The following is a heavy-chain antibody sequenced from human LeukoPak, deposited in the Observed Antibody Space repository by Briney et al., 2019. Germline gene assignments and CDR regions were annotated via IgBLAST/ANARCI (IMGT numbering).Heavy chain of an antibody. CDR2: IKSKTDGGTT. J-gene: IGHJ4*02. D-gene: IGHD3-22*01. CDR1: GFSFSSAW. Sequence: GGSLRLSCAASGFSFSSAWMSWVREAPGKGLEWVGHIKSKTDGGTTDYAAPVKGRFTISRDDSKNTLFLQMNSLKTEDTAMYHCTTGVRDSSGYYNFDYWGQGTLVTVSS. CDR3: TTGVRDSSGYYNFDY. V-gene: IGHV3-15*01.